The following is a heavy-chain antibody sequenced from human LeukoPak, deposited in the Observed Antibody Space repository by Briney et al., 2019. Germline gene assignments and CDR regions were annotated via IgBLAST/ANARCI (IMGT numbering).Heavy chain of an antibody. CDR1: GFTFSSYG. V-gene: IGHV3-30*18. Sequence: GRSLPLSCAASGFTFSSYGMHWVRQAPGKGLEWVAVISYDGSNKYYADSVKGRFTISRDNSKNTLYLQMNSLRAEDTAVYYCAKDPHDVDIVATGGYYGMDVWGQGTTVTVSS. J-gene: IGHJ6*02. CDR2: ISYDGSNK. CDR3: AKDPHDVDIVATGGYYGMDV. D-gene: IGHD5-12*01.